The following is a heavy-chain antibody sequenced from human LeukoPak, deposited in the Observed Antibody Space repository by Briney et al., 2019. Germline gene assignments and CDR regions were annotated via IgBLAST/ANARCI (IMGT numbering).Heavy chain of an antibody. CDR3: AKCMSESGVCLNFDH. J-gene: IGHJ4*02. CDR2: ISSSGRSI. CDR1: GFTFTSYT. V-gene: IGHV3-21*01. Sequence: KAGGSLRLSCAASGFTFTSYTMNWVRQAPGKGLEWVSSISSSGRSIYYADSVKGRFTISRDNAKNSLSLQMNSLIAEDTARYYCAKCMSESGVCLNFDHWGQGTLVAVSS. D-gene: IGHD2-8*02.